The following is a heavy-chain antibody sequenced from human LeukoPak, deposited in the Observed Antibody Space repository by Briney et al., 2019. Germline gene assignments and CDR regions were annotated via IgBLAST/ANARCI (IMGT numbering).Heavy chain of an antibody. CDR3: ARCLTRTYYYYFMDV. Sequence: NPSETLSLTCAVYGGSFSGYHWSWIRQPAGKGLEWIGHIFVSGSTHYNPSLKSRVTMSVDSSKNQLSLKLNSVTAADTAVYYCARCLTRTYYYYFMDVWGKGTTVTVSS. V-gene: IGHV4-59*10. D-gene: IGHD3-9*01. J-gene: IGHJ6*03. CDR1: GGSFSGYH. CDR2: IFVSGST.